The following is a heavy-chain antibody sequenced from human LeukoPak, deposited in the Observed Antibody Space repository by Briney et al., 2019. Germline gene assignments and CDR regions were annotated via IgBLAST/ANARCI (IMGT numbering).Heavy chain of an antibody. CDR1: GGSVSSGSYY. V-gene: IGHV4-61*01. D-gene: IGHD3-22*01. J-gene: IGHJ4*02. CDR3: AGTYDSSGYGR. CDR2: IYYSGST. Sequence: SETLSLTCTVSGGSVSSGSYYWSWIRQPPGKGLAWIGYIYYSGSTNYNPSLKSRVTISVDTSKNQFSLKLSSVTAADTAVYYCAGTYDSSGYGRWGQGTLVTVSS.